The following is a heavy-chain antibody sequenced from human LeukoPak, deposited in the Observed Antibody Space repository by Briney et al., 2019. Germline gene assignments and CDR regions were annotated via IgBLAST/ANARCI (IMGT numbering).Heavy chain of an antibody. J-gene: IGHJ4*02. CDR2: ISVYSDNT. D-gene: IGHD6-19*01. V-gene: IGHV1-18*01. CDR3: ARDVLNMAMPGWGRPLDC. Sequence: GASVKVSCKASGYTFTNYGINWVRQAPGQGLEWMGWISVYSDNTDYGQKLQGRVTMTTDTSTSTAYLELRSLESDDTAVYYCARDVLNMAMPGWGRPLDCWGQGTLVTVSS. CDR1: GYTFTNYG.